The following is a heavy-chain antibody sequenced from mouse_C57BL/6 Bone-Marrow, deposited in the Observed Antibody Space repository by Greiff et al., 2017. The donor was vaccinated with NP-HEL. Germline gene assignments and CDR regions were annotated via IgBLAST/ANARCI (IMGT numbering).Heavy chain of an antibody. CDR3: AREGGLRRRTYAMDY. Sequence: EVQLVESEGGLVQPGSSMKLSCTASGFTFSDYYMAWVRQVPEKGLEWVANINPDGSSTYYLSSLQSRFIISRDNAKNILYLQMRSLKSEDTATYYCAREGGLRRRTYAMDYWGQGTSVTVSA. CDR1: GFTFSDYY. J-gene: IGHJ4*01. CDR2: INPDGSST. V-gene: IGHV5-16*01. D-gene: IGHD2-4*01.